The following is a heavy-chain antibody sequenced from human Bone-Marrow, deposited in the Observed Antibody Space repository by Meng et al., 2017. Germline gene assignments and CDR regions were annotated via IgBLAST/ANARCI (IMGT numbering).Heavy chain of an antibody. CDR1: DDSISSYY. CDR2: IYHNGDT. D-gene: IGHD6-13*01. CDR3: ARDLVEQLAPTGADY. V-gene: IGHV4-59*12. J-gene: IGHJ4*02. Sequence: GSLRLSCTVSDDSISSYYWNWIRQPPGKGLEWIGFIYHNGDTNYNPSLKSRVTISVDTSKNQFSLKLSSVTAADTAEYYCARDLVEQLAPTGADYWGQGTLVTVSS.